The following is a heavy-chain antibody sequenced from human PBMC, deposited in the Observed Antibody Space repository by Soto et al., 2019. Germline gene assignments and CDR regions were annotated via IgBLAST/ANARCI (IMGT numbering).Heavy chain of an antibody. J-gene: IGHJ4*02. V-gene: IGHV3-23*01. CDR3: AKVLWVVVVPDDVFFDY. Sequence: VGSLRLSCASSVFTFSSYAMSCVRHSPGKWLEWVSAISGSGGSTYYADSVKGRFTISRDNSKNTLYLQMNSLRDEDTAVYYCAKVLWVVVVPDDVFFDYWGQGTLVTVSS. D-gene: IGHD2-2*01. CDR2: ISGSGGST. CDR1: VFTFSSYA.